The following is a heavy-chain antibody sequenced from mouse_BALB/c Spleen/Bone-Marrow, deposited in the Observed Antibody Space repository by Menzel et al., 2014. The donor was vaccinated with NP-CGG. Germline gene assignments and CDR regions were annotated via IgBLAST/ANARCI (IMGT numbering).Heavy chain of an antibody. J-gene: IGHJ2*01. V-gene: IGHV1-5*01. Sequence: VQLQQSGTVLARPGAAVKMSCKASGYTFSNYWMHWIKQRPGQGLEWIGTIYPGNSDTTYNQKFKGKAKLTAVTSTSTSYMKLSSLTNKDSAVYYCTTHARNNFDYWGQGTTLTVSS. CDR1: GYTFSNYW. CDR2: IYPGNSDT. CDR3: TTHARNNFDY. D-gene: IGHD5-1-1*01.